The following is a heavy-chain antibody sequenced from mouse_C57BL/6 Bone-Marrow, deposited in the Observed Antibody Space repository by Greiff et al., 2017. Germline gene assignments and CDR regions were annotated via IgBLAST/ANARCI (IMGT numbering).Heavy chain of an antibody. CDR2: IDPSDSYT. CDR1: GYTFTSYW. J-gene: IGHJ4*01. D-gene: IGHD4-1*02. Sequence: QVQLQQPGAELVKPGASVKLSCKASGYTFTSYWMQWVKQRPGQGLEWIGEIDPSDSYTNYNQKFKGKATLTVDTSSSTAYMQLSSLTPEDSAVYYCAREGNWDTGAMDYWGQGTSVTVSS. V-gene: IGHV1-50*01. CDR3: AREGNWDTGAMDY.